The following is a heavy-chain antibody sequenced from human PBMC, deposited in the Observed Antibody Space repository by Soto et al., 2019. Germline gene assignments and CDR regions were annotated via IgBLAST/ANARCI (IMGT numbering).Heavy chain of an antibody. D-gene: IGHD6-13*01. J-gene: IGHJ4*02. CDR3: ARDRFASSWSYFDY. V-gene: IGHV3-30-3*01. CDR2: ISDDGSNK. Sequence: PGGSLRLSCAASGFTFSNYALHWVRQAPGKGLEWVAVISDDGSNKYYADSVKGRFTISRDNSKNTLYLQMNSLRAEDTAVYYWARDRFASSWSYFDYWGQGTPVTVSS. CDR1: GFTFSNYA.